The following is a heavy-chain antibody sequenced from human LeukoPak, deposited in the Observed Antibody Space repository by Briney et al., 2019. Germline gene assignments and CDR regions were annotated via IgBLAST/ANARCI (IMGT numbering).Heavy chain of an antibody. CDR2: ISGSGGST. Sequence: GGSLRLSCAASGFSFSSYAMSWVRQAPGKGLGWVSVISGSGGSTYYADSVEGRFTISRDNSKNTLYLQMNSLSAEDTAVYYCARISIAAASYYFDWWGQGTLVTVSS. J-gene: IGHJ4*02. CDR3: ARISIAAASYYFDW. D-gene: IGHD6-13*01. V-gene: IGHV3-23*01. CDR1: GFSFSSYA.